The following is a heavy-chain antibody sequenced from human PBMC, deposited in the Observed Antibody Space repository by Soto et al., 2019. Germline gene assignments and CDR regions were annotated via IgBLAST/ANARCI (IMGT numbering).Heavy chain of an antibody. CDR3: ARVMEQLALDY. J-gene: IGHJ4*02. D-gene: IGHD6-6*01. Sequence: PSETLSLIWTVSDGSISSYCWSWIRQPAGKGLEWIGRIYTSGSTNYNPSLKSRVTMSVDTSKNQFSLKLSSVTAADTAVYYCARVMEQLALDYWGQGTLVTDS. CDR1: DGSISSYC. V-gene: IGHV4-4*07. CDR2: IYTSGST.